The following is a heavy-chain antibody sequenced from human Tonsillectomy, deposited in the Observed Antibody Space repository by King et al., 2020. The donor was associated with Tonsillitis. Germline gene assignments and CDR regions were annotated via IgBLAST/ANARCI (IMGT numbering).Heavy chain of an antibody. V-gene: IGHV3-74*01. CDR3: ARAGGYYYDSSGYGGDAFDI. CDR1: GFTFSSYW. J-gene: IGHJ3*02. Sequence: VQLVESGGGLVQPGGSLRLSCAASGFTFSSYWMHWVRQAPGKGLVWVSRINSDGSSTSYADSVKGRFTISRDNAKNTLYLQMNSLRAEDTAVYYCARAGGYYYDSSGYGGDAFDIWGQGTMVTVSS. CDR2: INSDGSST. D-gene: IGHD3-22*01.